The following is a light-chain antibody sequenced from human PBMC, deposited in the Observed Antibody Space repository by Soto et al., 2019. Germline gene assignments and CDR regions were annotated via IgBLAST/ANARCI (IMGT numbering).Light chain of an antibody. CDR2: GNS. Sequence: QSVLTQPPSVSGAPGQRVTISCTGSSSKIGAGYDVHWYQQLPGTAPKLLISGNSNRPSGVPDRFSGSKSGTSASLAITGLQPEDEADYYCQSYDSSLSAYVVFGGVTKLTVL. CDR1: SSKIGAGYD. J-gene: IGLJ2*01. CDR3: QSYDSSLSAYVV. V-gene: IGLV1-40*01.